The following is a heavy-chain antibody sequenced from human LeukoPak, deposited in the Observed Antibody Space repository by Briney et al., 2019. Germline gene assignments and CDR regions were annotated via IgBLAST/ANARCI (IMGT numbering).Heavy chain of an antibody. D-gene: IGHD3-3*01. Sequence: PSETLSLTCTVSGGAISSYYWSWIRQPAGQGLEWIGRIYTSGSTNYNPSLKSRVTMSVDTSKNQFSLKLSSVTAADTAVYYCAREENYDFWSGYFDYWGQGTLVTVSS. V-gene: IGHV4-4*07. CDR1: GGAISSYY. J-gene: IGHJ4*02. CDR2: IYTSGST. CDR3: AREENYDFWSGYFDY.